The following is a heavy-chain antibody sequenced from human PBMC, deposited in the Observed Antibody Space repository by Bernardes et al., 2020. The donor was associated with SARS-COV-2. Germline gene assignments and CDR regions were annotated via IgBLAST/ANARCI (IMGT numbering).Heavy chain of an antibody. Sequence: TQHVTGTISVGSITYYYLNWIRQSTGKGLEWIRFAYYSVNTNYSPSLKSRVTISVDTSKNQVSLKLRSVTAADTAGDYCARELVRWSWKYGMYVWGQGTTVTVSS. V-gene: IGHV4-59*01. J-gene: IGHJ6*02. CDR1: VGSITYYY. CDR3: ARELVRWSWKYGMYV. D-gene: IGHD3-10*01. CDR2: AYYSVNT.